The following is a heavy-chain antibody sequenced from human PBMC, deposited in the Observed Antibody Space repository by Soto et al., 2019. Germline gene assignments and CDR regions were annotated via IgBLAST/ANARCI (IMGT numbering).Heavy chain of an antibody. Sequence: TGGSLILSCAASGFTFSNAWMSWVRQAPGKGLEWVGRIKSKTDGGTTDYAAPVKGRFTISRDDSKNTLYLQMNSLKTEDTAVYYCTTPLHFDYDILTGYSYGMDVWGQGTTVTVSS. CDR2: IKSKTDGGTT. CDR1: GFTFSNAW. CDR3: TTPLHFDYDILTGYSYGMDV. V-gene: IGHV3-15*01. J-gene: IGHJ6*02. D-gene: IGHD3-9*01.